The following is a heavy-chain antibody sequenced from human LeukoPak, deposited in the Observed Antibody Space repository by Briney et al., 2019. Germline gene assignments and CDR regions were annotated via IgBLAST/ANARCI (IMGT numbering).Heavy chain of an antibody. D-gene: IGHD1-26*01. CDR3: ARRRLVPYYYGMDV. Sequence: ASVKVSCKASGYTFTSYGISWVRQAPGQGLEWMGWISAYNGNTNYAQRLQGRVTMTTDTSTSTAYMELRSLRSDDTAVYYCARRRLVPYYYGMDVWGQGTTVTVSS. CDR1: GYTFTSYG. CDR2: ISAYNGNT. J-gene: IGHJ6*02. V-gene: IGHV1-18*01.